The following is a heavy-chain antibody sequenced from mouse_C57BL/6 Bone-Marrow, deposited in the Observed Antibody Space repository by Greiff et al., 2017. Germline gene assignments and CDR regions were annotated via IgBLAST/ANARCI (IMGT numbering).Heavy chain of an antibody. V-gene: IGHV1-63*01. D-gene: IGHD1-1*01. CDR2: IYPGGGYT. CDR3: ARAYYYGSSHGGYFDV. J-gene: IGHJ1*03. Sequence: VKLMESGAELVRPGTSVKMSCKASGYTFTNYWIGWAKQRPGHGLEWIGDIYPGGGYTNYNEKFKGKATLTADKSSSTAYMQFSSLTSEDSAIYYCARAYYYGSSHGGYFDVWGTGTTVTVSS. CDR1: GYTFTNYW.